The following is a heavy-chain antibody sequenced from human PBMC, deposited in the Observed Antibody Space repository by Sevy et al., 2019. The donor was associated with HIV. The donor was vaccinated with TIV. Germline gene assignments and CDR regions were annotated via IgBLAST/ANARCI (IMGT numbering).Heavy chain of an antibody. CDR1: GYSFTSYF. J-gene: IGHJ5*02. CDR2: INPSGGST. D-gene: IGHD2-21*02. V-gene: IGHV1-46*01. CDR3: ARGSGGYSGWFDP. Sequence: ASVKVSCKVSGYSFTSYFVYWVRQAPGQGLEWMGMINPSGGSTSSAQKFQGRVTMTRDTSTSTVYMELSSLRSEDTAVYYCARGSGGYSGWFDPWGQGTLVTVSS.